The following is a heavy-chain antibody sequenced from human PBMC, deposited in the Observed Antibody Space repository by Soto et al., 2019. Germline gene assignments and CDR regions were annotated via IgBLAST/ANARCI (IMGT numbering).Heavy chain of an antibody. CDR2: VKDGGHT. V-gene: IGHV4-34*01. CDR3: ARGQEGVVATH. Sequence: QVQLQQWGAELLKPSETLSLNSAGTGGSLSGYYWSWIRQPPGKGLEWIGEVKDGGHTNYSPSLRGRVTISSDTSNNQFSLRLNSVTAADTGVYYCARGQEGVVATHWDQGSLVTVSS. J-gene: IGHJ4*02. CDR1: GGSLSGYY. D-gene: IGHD5-12*01.